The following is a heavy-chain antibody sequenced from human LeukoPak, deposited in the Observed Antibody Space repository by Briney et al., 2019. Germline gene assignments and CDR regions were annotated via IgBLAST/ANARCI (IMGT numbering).Heavy chain of an antibody. CDR2: INQSGSA. D-gene: IGHD3-10*01. J-gene: IGHJ4*02. V-gene: IGHV4-38-2*01. CDR1: GYSISSGHY. CDR3: ARGYASGSYYLY. Sequence: SETLSLTCAVSGYSISSGHYWGWIRQSPGKGLEWIAEINQSGSANYNPSLKSRVTILVDTSKNQFSLKLTSVTAADTAVYYCARGYASGSYYLYWGQGTLVTVSS.